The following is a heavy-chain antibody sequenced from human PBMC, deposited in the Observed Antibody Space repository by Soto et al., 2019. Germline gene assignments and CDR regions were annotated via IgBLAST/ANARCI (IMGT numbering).Heavy chain of an antibody. CDR2: ISYDGSNK. J-gene: IGHJ2*01. D-gene: IGHD4-17*01. CDR3: AQDYGDYPDSPGYFDL. V-gene: IGHV3-30*18. Sequence: PRGSLRLSCASYGFTFSIYGMAWVGQAPGKGLDWVAVISYDGSNKYYADSVKGRFTISRDNSKNTLYLQMNSLRAEDTAVYYCAQDYGDYPDSPGYFDLWGRGTMVTVSS. CDR1: GFTFSIYG.